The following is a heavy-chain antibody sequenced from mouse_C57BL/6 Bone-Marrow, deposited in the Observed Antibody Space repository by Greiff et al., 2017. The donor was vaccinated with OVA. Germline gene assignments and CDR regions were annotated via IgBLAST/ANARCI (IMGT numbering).Heavy chain of an antibody. CDR2: INPGSGGT. CDR1: GYAFTNYL. CDR3: ARAPSDGYYPAWFAY. J-gene: IGHJ3*01. V-gene: IGHV1-54*01. D-gene: IGHD2-3*01. Sequence: QVQLKQSGAELVRPGTSVKVSCKASGYAFTNYLIEWVKQRPGQGLEWIGVINPGSGGTNYNEKFKGQATLTADKSSSTAYMQLSSLTSEDSAVYFFARAPSDGYYPAWFAYWGQGTLVTVSA.